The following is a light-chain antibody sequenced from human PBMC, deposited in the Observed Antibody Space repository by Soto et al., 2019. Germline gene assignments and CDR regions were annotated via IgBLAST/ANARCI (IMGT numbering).Light chain of an antibody. J-gene: IGLJ3*02. V-gene: IGLV2-14*03. Sequence: QSVLTQPASVSGSPGQSVTISCTGASSDVANNEYVSWYQQHPDNAPKLMIHEVRNRPSGVSDRFSGSKSGNTAPLTISGLQAEDEADYYCSSYTINSGWVFGGGTKVTVL. CDR1: SSDVANNEY. CDR2: EVR. CDR3: SSYTINSGWV.